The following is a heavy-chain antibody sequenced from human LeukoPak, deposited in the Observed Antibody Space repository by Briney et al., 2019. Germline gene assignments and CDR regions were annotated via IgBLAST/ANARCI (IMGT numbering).Heavy chain of an antibody. CDR2: IYTSGST. J-gene: IGHJ6*02. CDR1: GGSISSYY. Sequence: PSETLSLTCTVSGGSISSYYWSWIRQPAGKGLEWIGRIYTSGSTNYNPSLKSRVTMSVDTSKNQFSLKLSSVTAADTAVYCCARGVDYYDSSGPGPVAGMDVWGQGTTVTVSS. V-gene: IGHV4-4*07. D-gene: IGHD3-22*01. CDR3: ARGVDYYDSSGPGPVAGMDV.